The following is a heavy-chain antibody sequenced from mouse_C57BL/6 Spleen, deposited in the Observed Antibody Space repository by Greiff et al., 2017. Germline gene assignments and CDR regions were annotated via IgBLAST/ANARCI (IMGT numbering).Heavy chain of an antibody. CDR1: GYTFTSYW. CDR3: ATLLQYYFDY. Sequence: QVQLQQPGAELVKPGASVKLSCKASGYTFTSYWMQWVKQRPGQGLEWIGEIDPSDSYTNYNQKFKGKATLTVDTSSSTAYMQLSSLTSEDSAVYYCATLLQYYFDYWGQGTTLTVSA. D-gene: IGHD1-2*01. J-gene: IGHJ2*01. V-gene: IGHV1-50*01. CDR2: IDPSDSYT.